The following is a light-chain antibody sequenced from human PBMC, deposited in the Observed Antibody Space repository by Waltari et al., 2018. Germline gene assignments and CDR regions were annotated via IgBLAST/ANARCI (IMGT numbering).Light chain of an antibody. CDR1: HSVLYSSNNKNY. CDR3: QQYYSSRT. J-gene: IGKJ5*01. V-gene: IGKV4-1*01. CDR2: WAS. Sequence: IVMTQSPDLLAVSLGERATIKCQSSHSVLYSSNNKNYLAWYQQKPGQPPKLLISWASTRESGVPDRFTGSGSGTDFTLTISSLQTEDVAVYYCQQYYSSRTFGQGTRLEIK.